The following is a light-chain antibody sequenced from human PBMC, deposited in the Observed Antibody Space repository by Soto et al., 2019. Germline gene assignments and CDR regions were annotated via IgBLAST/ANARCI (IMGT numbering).Light chain of an antibody. V-gene: IGLV4-69*01. Sequence: QPVLTQSPSASASLGASVKLTCTLSSGHSNYAIAWHQQQLEKGPRNLMRVNTDVRHTKGDGIPDGFSGSSSGAERYLTISRLQSEDEADYYGQTWGTGILVFGGGTKVTVL. CDR3: QTWGTGILV. CDR2: VNTDVRH. J-gene: IGLJ3*02. CDR1: SGHSNYA.